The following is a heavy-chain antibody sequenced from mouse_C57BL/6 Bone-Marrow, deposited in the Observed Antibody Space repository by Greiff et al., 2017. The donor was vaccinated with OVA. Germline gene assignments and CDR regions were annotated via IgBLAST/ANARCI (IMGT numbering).Heavy chain of an antibody. D-gene: IGHD1-1*01. CDR3: ASSVYYYRSSYRAMDY. J-gene: IGHJ4*01. Sequence: VQLQQSVAELVRPGASVKLSCTASGFNIKNTYMHWVKQRPEQGLEWIGRIDPANGNTKYAPKFQGKATITADTSSNTAYMQLSSLTSEDAAIYDCASSVYYYRSSYRAMDYWGQGTSVTVSS. CDR2: IDPANGNT. V-gene: IGHV14-3*01. CDR1: GFNIKNTY.